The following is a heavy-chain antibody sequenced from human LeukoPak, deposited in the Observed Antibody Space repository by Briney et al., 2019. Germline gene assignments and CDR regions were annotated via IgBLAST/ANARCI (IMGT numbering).Heavy chain of an antibody. Sequence: GGSLRLSCVASGFPFYTYDMSWVRQVPGKGLEWVSSISYHGHRTYYTDSVKGRFTISRDNSKNTLYLQLNSLRVEDTAIYYCARIPGMAAGSDFYFDYWGPGTVVTVFS. CDR1: GFPFYTYD. J-gene: IGHJ4*02. CDR3: ARIPGMAAGSDFYFDY. V-gene: IGHV3-23*01. CDR2: ISYHGHRT. D-gene: IGHD6-13*01.